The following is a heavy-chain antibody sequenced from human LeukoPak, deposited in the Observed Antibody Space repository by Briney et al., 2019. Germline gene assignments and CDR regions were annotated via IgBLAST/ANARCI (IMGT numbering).Heavy chain of an antibody. CDR2: INPNSDDT. CDR1: GYTFTGYY. J-gene: IGHJ3*02. D-gene: IGHD6-6*01. CDR3: ARELGSSSSRAFDI. Sequence: ASVKVSCKASGYTFTGYYMHWVRQAPGQGLEWVGWINPNSDDTHYAQNFQGRVTMTRDTSISTAYMELSRLRSDDTAVYYCARELGSSSSRAFDIWGQGTMVTVSS. V-gene: IGHV1-2*02.